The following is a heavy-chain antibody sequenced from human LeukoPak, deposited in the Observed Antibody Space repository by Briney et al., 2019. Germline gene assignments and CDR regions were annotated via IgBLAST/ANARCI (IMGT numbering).Heavy chain of an antibody. V-gene: IGHV3-48*04. Sequence: GGSLRLSCAASGFTFSSYSMNWVRQAPGKGLEWVSYISSSSSTIYYADSVKGQFTISRDNAKNSLYLQMNSLRAEDTAVYYCASWVGMATINDYYYYMDVWGKGTTVTVSS. CDR1: GFTFSSYS. CDR3: ASWVGMATINDYYYYMDV. D-gene: IGHD5-24*01. CDR2: ISSSSSTI. J-gene: IGHJ6*03.